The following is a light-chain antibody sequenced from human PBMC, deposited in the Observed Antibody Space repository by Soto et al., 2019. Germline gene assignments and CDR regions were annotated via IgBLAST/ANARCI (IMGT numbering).Light chain of an antibody. CDR1: SSNIGSNT. CDR2: RNN. CDR3: AAWDDSLNGVV. J-gene: IGLJ2*01. V-gene: IGLV1-44*01. Sequence: QSVLTQPPSASGTPGQRVTISCSGSSSNIGSNTVNWYQQLPGTAPKLLIYRNNQRPSGVPDRFSGSKSGTSASLAISGLQSEDEGDYYCAAWDDSLNGVVFGGGTQLTVL.